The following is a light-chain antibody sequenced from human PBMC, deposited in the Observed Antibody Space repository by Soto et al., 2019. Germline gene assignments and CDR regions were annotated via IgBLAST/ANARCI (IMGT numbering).Light chain of an antibody. CDR3: QQSSTTPRT. CDR1: QSISTY. V-gene: IGKV1-39*01. Sequence: DIQMTQSPSSLSASVGDRVTITCRASQSISTYLNWYQQKPGKAPKLLIYAASTLQSGVPSRFSGSGSGTDFRLTITSLQPDDIATYYCQQSSTTPRTFGQGTNVDFK. CDR2: AAS. J-gene: IGKJ1*01.